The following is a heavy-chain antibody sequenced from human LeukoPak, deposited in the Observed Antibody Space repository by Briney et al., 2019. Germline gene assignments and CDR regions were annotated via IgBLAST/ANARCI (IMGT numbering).Heavy chain of an antibody. CDR3: ASVYTAGPSPHLDY. Sequence: HAGGPLKLPWAPLGFPSIANYMTWSPQPPGKGWDGVSVIYSGGSTYYAYSVKGRFTISRDNSKNTLYLQMNSLRAEDTAVYYCASVYTAGPSPHLDYWGQGTLVTVSS. CDR1: GFPSIANY. V-gene: IGHV3-53*01. CDR2: IYSGGST. J-gene: IGHJ4*02. D-gene: IGHD5-18*01.